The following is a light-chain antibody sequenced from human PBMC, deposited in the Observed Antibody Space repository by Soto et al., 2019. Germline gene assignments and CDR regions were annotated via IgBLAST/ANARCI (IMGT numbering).Light chain of an antibody. CDR1: QSVRSSN. Sequence: EIVLTQSPGTLSLSPGERATLSCRASQSVRSSNLAWYQQKPGQAPRLLIYGASSRATGIPDRFSGSGSGTDFTLTISRLEPEDFAVYYCQQYGNSPWTFGQGTKVEIK. CDR3: QQYGNSPWT. J-gene: IGKJ1*01. V-gene: IGKV3-20*01. CDR2: GAS.